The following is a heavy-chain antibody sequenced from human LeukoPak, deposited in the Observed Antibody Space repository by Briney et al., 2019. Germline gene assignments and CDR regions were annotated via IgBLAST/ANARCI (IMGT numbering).Heavy chain of an antibody. V-gene: IGHV4-59*01. J-gene: IGHJ3*02. CDR1: GGSISGYY. CDR3: ARGGLENGYHSNDGFDI. CDR2: IYYSGST. D-gene: IGHD3-22*01. Sequence: SETLSLTCTVPGGSISGYYWSWIRQPPGKGLEWIGYIYYSGSTKYNPSLKSRVTMSVDTSRNQFSLKLSSVTAADTAVYYCARGGLENGYHSNDGFDIWGQGTMDTVSS.